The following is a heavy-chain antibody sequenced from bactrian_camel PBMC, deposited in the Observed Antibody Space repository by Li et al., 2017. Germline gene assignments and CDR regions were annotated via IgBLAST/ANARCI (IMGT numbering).Heavy chain of an antibody. J-gene: IGHJ6*01. D-gene: IGHD6*01. CDR1: GFTFSSYY. Sequence: VQLVESGGDVVKPGGSLRLSCAASGFTFSSYYMYWVRQAPGKGLEWVSAISNTGGTTTYVDSVKGRFTISRDNAKNTVYLQMNSLKPADTAVYYCVRDVDSTDGIPDFGYWGQGTQVTVS. CDR3: VRDVDSTDGIPDFGY. CDR2: ISNTGGTT. V-gene: IGHV3S40*01.